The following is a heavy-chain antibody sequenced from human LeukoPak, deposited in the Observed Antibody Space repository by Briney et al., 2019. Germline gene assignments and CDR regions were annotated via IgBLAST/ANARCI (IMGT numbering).Heavy chain of an antibody. Sequence: SETLPLTCTVSGGSISSSSYYWGWIRQPPGKGLEWIGSIYYSGSTYYNPSLKSRVTISVDTSKNQFSLKLSSVTAADTAVYYCATRSVMSPDYWGQGTLVTVSS. CDR2: IYYSGST. J-gene: IGHJ4*02. CDR3: ATRSVMSPDY. V-gene: IGHV4-39*01. D-gene: IGHD2-21*01. CDR1: GGSISSSSYY.